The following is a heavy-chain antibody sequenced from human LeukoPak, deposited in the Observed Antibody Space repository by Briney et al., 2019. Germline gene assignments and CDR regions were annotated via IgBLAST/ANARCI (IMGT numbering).Heavy chain of an antibody. CDR2: IYYSGST. CDR3: AREFGYAGNWGYYYMDV. CDR1: GGSFSSYH. Sequence: KPSETLSLTCTVSGGSFSSYHWSWLRQPPGKGLEWIGYIYYSGSTNYNPSLKSRVTISVDTSKNQFSLKLSSVTAADTAVYYCAREFGYAGNWGYYYMDVWGKGTTVTASS. V-gene: IGHV4-59*12. D-gene: IGHD4-23*01. J-gene: IGHJ6*03.